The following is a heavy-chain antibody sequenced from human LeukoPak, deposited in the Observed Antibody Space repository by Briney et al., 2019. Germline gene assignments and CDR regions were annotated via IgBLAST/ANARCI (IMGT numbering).Heavy chain of an antibody. Sequence: GGSLRLSCAASGFTVSSNYMSWVRQAPGKGLEWVSAISGSGGSTYYADSVKGRFTISRDNSKNTLYLQMNSLRAEDTAVYYCAKDGGGSSWFYYYGMDVWGQGTTVTVSS. CDR3: AKDGGGSSWFYYYGMDV. CDR2: ISGSGGST. D-gene: IGHD6-13*01. CDR1: GFTVSSNY. V-gene: IGHV3-23*01. J-gene: IGHJ6*02.